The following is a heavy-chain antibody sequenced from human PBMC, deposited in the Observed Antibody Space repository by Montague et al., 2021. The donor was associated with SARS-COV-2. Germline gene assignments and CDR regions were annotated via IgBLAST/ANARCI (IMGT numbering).Heavy chain of an antibody. CDR2: INHSGST. D-gene: IGHD2-2*01. V-gene: IGHV4-34*01. CDR1: GGSFSGYY. Sequence: SETLSFTCAVYGGSFSGYYWSWIRQPPGKGLEWIGEINHSGSTNYNPSXXSRVTISVDTSKNQFSLKLSYVTAADTAVYYCARARQDVVVPALGIGAYYYYYYMDVWGKGTTVTVSS. J-gene: IGHJ6*03. CDR3: ARARQDVVVPALGIGAYYYYYYMDV.